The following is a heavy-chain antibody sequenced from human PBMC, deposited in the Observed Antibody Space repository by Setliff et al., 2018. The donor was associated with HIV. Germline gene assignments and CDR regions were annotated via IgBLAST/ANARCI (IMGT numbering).Heavy chain of an antibody. J-gene: IGHJ4*02. D-gene: IGHD6-13*01. Sequence: ASVKVSCKASGYRFPTCEMHWVRQAPGEGLEWIGIITPFGGSTYYAQKFQGRVTLTMDTSTSTFYMELSSLRFEDTAVYYCARAPPSGKARPYYFDYWGQGTLVTVSS. V-gene: IGHV1-46*01. CDR3: ARAPPSGKARPYYFDY. CDR1: GYRFPTCE. CDR2: ITPFGGST.